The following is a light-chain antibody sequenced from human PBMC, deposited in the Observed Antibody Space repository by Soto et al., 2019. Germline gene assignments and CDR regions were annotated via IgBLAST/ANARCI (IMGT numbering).Light chain of an antibody. V-gene: IGKV3-15*01. CDR3: QQYHDWPIT. Sequence: EIVMTQSPATLSVSPVEGATLSCMASQSVSTHLAWYQQIPGQAPRLLIYGTSTRAAGIPARFSGRGSGTEFTFTISSLQSEDFVVYHCQQYHDWPITFGQGTRLEIK. CDR2: GTS. J-gene: IGKJ5*01. CDR1: QSVSTH.